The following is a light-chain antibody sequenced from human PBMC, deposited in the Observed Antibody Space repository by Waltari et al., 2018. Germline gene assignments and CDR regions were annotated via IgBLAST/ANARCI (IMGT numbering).Light chain of an antibody. CDR1: QSVSNW. V-gene: IGKV1-5*03. J-gene: IGKJ2*01. CDR3: QQYNVSPYT. CDR2: KSF. Sequence: DIQMTQPPSTLSASVGDRVTITCRASQSVSNWLAWYQQKPGKAPKVLIYKSFSLQSGVPSRFSGSGSETEFTLTISSLQPDDFATYYCQQYNVSPYTFGQGTTLEI.